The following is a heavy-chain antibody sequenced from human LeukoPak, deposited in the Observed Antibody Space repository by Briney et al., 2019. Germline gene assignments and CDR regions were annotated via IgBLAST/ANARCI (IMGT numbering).Heavy chain of an antibody. D-gene: IGHD3-10*02. CDR2: TYHSGST. Sequence: PSQTLSLTCAVSGGSISSGYYWGWIRQPPGKGLEWIGSTYHSGSTYYNPSLKSRVTISVDTSKNQFSLKLSSVTAADTAVYYCARARRSTFGLGNWFDPWGQGTLVTVSS. CDR3: ARARRSTFGLGNWFDP. CDR1: GGSISSGYY. V-gene: IGHV4-38-2*01. J-gene: IGHJ5*02.